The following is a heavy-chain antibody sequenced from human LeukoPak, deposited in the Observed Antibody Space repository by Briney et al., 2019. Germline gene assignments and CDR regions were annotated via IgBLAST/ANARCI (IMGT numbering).Heavy chain of an antibody. CDR3: ARRHGHDYGGTYYYYMDV. J-gene: IGHJ6*03. D-gene: IGHD4-23*01. V-gene: IGHV5-51*01. CDR2: IYPGDSDT. Sequence: GESLKISCKGSGYSLTSYWIGWVRQMPGKGLEWMGIIYPGDSDTRYSPSFQGQVTISADKSISTAYLQWSSLKASDTAMYYCARRHGHDYGGTYYYYMDVWGKGTTVTVSS. CDR1: GYSLTSYW.